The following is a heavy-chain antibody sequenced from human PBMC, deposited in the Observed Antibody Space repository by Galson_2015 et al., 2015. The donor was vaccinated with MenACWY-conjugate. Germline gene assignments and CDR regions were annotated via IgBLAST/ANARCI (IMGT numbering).Heavy chain of an antibody. CDR3: ATQSAFYQDY. Sequence: ETLSLTCGVYDGSFSGYYWSWIRQPPGKGLEWIAETHHSGRTNYNPSLKGRVIISVDKSKNQSSLDLYSVTAADTAVYYCATQSAFYQDYWGQGTLVSVSP. CDR2: THHSGRT. CDR1: DGSFSGYY. D-gene: IGHD2-2*01. J-gene: IGHJ4*02. V-gene: IGHV4-34*01.